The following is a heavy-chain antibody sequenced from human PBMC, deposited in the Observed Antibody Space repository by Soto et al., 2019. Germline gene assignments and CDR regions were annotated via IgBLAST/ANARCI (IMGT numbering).Heavy chain of an antibody. D-gene: IGHD5-18*01. J-gene: IGHJ6*02. CDR3: ARDLPSLDTAMVIEEGMDV. CDR2: IWYDGSNK. CDR1: GFTFSSYG. V-gene: IGHV3-33*01. Sequence: GGSLELSCAASGFTFSSYGMHWVRQAPGKGLEWVAVIWYDGSNKYYADSVKGRFTISRDNSKNTLYLQMNSLRAEDTAVYYCARDLPSLDTAMVIEEGMDVWGQGTTVTVSS.